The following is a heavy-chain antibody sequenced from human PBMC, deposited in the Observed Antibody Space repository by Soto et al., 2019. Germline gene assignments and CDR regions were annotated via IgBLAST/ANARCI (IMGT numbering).Heavy chain of an antibody. V-gene: IGHV4-34*01. CDR2: IHPSGST. J-gene: IGHJ6*02. CDR3: ARGRDEYKLGNV. Sequence: NPSETLSLTCAVYGGSLSDYYWSWIRQSPGKGLEWIGEIHPSGSTDYNPSLKSRVTISIDTSKNQFSLKLTSVTAADTAVYNCARGRDEYKLGNVWGPGTTVTVSS. CDR1: GGSLSDYY. D-gene: IGHD7-27*01.